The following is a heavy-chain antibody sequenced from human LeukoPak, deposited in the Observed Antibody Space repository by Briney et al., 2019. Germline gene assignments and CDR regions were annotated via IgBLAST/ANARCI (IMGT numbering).Heavy chain of an antibody. CDR2: IWRTGDWT. Sequence: GGSLRLSCTASGFIFRDYVMSWVRQAPGKGPEWVAAIWRTGDWTHYLDSVKGRFTISRDNSKNTLYLQMNRLRVADTAIYYCAKDRHDYGDYAFDSWGQGTLVTVSS. CDR3: AKDRHDYGDYAFDS. D-gene: IGHD4-17*01. V-gene: IGHV3-23*05. J-gene: IGHJ4*02. CDR1: GFIFRDYV.